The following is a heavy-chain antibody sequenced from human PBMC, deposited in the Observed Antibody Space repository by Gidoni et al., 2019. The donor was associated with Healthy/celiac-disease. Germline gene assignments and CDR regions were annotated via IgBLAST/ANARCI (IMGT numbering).Heavy chain of an antibody. Sequence: QVHLQESGPGLVKPSQTLSLTCTVSRGSISSGSYYWSWLRQPAGKGLEWIGRSYTSGSTNYNPSLKSRVTISVDTSKNQFSLKLSSVTAADTAVYYCARTVTLFDYYYYGMDVWGQGTTVTVSS. J-gene: IGHJ6*02. CDR1: RGSISSGSYY. CDR2: SYTSGST. D-gene: IGHD4-4*01. CDR3: ARTVTLFDYYYYGMDV. V-gene: IGHV4-61*02.